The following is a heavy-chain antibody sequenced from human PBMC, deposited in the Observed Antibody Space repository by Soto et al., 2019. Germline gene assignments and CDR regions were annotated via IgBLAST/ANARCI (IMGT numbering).Heavy chain of an antibody. CDR2: IYYSGST. CDR3: AREGAGCSGGSCYSYNWFDP. J-gene: IGHJ5*02. CDR1: GGSISSGDYY. Sequence: QVQLQESGPGLVKPSQTLSLTCTVSGGSISSGDYYWSWIRQPPGKGLEWIGYIYYSGSTYYNPSRKSRVTISVDTSKNQCSLKLSSVTAADTAVYYCAREGAGCSGGSCYSYNWFDPWGQGTLVTVSS. D-gene: IGHD2-15*01. V-gene: IGHV4-30-4*01.